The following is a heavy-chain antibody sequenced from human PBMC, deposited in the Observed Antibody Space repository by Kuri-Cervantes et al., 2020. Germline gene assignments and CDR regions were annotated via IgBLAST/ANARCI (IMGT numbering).Heavy chain of an antibody. V-gene: IGHV3-15*01. CDR1: GFTFSNAW. CDR3: AKDDVLLWFGPPLNYCGMDV. Sequence: GGSLRLSCAASGFTFSNAWMSWVRQAPGKGLEWVGRIKSKTDGGTTDYAAPVKGRFTISRDDSKNTLYLQMNSLRAEDTAVYYCAKDDVLLWFGPPLNYCGMDVWGQGTTVTVSS. D-gene: IGHD3-10*01. CDR2: IKSKTDGGTT. J-gene: IGHJ6*02.